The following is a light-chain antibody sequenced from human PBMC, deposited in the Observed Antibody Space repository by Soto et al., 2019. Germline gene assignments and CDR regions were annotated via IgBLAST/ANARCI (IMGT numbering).Light chain of an antibody. Sequence: QSVLTQPPSASGSPGQSVAISCTGTSSDVGGYNYVSWYQQHPGKAPKLMIYEVNKRPSGVPDRFSGSKSGTSASLAISGLRSEDEADYYCAAWDDSLSGLYVFGTGTKVTVL. V-gene: IGLV2-8*01. J-gene: IGLJ1*01. CDR3: AAWDDSLSGLYV. CDR1: SSDVGGYNY. CDR2: EVN.